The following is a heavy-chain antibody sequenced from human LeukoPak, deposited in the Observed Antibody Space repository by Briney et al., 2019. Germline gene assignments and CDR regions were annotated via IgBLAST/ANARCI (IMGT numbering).Heavy chain of an antibody. CDR3: ARDMNYYGSGSPVGNFDY. CDR2: IIPILGIA. J-gene: IGHJ4*02. D-gene: IGHD3-10*01. Sequence: ASVKVSCKASGGTFSSYAISWVRQAPGQGLEWMGRIIPILGIANYAQKFQGRVTITADKSTSTAYMELSSLRSEDTAVYYCARDMNYYGSGSPVGNFDYWGQGTLVTVSS. V-gene: IGHV1-69*04. CDR1: GGTFSSYA.